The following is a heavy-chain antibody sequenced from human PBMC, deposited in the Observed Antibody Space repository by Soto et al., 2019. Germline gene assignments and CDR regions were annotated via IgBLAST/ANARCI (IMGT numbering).Heavy chain of an antibody. CDR1: GFTFSSYA. D-gene: IGHD6-6*01. J-gene: IGHJ4*02. CDR3: ARGDGAARFFDY. Sequence: QVQLVESGGGVVQPGRSLRLSCAASGFTFSSYAMHWVRQAPGKGLEWVAVISYDGSNKYYADSVKGRFTISRDNSKNTLYLQMNSLRAEDTAVYYCARGDGAARFFDYWGQGTLVTVSS. V-gene: IGHV3-30-3*01. CDR2: ISYDGSNK.